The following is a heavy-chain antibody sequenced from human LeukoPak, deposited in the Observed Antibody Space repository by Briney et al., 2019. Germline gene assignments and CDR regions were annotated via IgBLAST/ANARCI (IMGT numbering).Heavy chain of an antibody. CDR1: GGSFSGYY. CDR3: ARGGRIGYVY. J-gene: IGHJ4*02. V-gene: IGHV4-34*01. D-gene: IGHD3-3*01. Sequence: SETLSLTCAVYGGSFSGYYWSWIRQLPGEGLEWIGEINHSGSTNYNPSLKSRVTISLDTSKNQFSLKLSSVTAADTAVYYCARGGRIGYVYWGQGTLVTVSS. CDR2: INHSGST.